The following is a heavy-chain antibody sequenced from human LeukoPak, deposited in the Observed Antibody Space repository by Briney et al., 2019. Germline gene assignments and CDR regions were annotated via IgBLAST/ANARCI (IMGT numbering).Heavy chain of an antibody. Sequence: PGGSRRLSCTVSGFTFSNYDMRWVRQAQGKGLEWVASITTSSSHIYHAVSVRGRFTISRDNAKNSLYLQMNGLRAEDTAVYYCARGGFTLIREDAFDIWGQGTMVTVSS. V-gene: IGHV3-21*01. D-gene: IGHD3-22*01. J-gene: IGHJ3*02. CDR2: ITTSSSHI. CDR3: ARGGFTLIREDAFDI. CDR1: GFTFSNYD.